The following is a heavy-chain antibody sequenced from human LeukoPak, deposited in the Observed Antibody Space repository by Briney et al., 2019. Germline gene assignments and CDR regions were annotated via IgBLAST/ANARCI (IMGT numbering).Heavy chain of an antibody. J-gene: IGHJ4*02. V-gene: IGHV5-51*01. CDR1: GSNFTSYW. CDR3: ARHLRRLRRDGYNLKGEFDY. CDR2: IYPGDSDT. Sequence: GESLQISCKGSGSNFTSYWIGGVRQLPGKGLEWMGIIYPGDSDTRYSPSFQGQVTISADKSISTAYLQWSSLKASDTAMYYCARHLRRLRRDGYNLKGEFDYWGQGTLVTVSS. D-gene: IGHD5-24*01.